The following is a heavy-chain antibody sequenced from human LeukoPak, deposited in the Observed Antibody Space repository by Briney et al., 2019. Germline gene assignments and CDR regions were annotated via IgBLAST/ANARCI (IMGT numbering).Heavy chain of an antibody. D-gene: IGHD4-17*01. CDR1: GFTFSSYS. CDR2: ILYDGSMQ. J-gene: IGHJ4*02. Sequence: GRSLRLSCAASGFTFSSYSMHWVRQAPGKGLEWLAVILYDGSMQYYAESMKGRLTISRDNSRNTVYMQMSSLRTEDTAVYYCAKDTSTTGKYYFDYWGQGTLVTVSS. V-gene: IGHV3-30*18. CDR3: AKDTSTTGKYYFDY.